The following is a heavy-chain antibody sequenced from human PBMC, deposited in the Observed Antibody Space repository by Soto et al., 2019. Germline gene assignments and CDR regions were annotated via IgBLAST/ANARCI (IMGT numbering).Heavy chain of an antibody. D-gene: IGHD3-22*01. Sequence: EVQLVESGGGLVQPGGSLRLSCAASGFTFSSYWMHWVRQAPGKGLVWVSRINSDGSSTSYADSEKGRFTIARDNAKNTLYLQMNSLRAEDTAVYYCARAHPYYYDSSGYSIDYWGQGTLVTVSS. J-gene: IGHJ4*02. CDR3: ARAHPYYYDSSGYSIDY. CDR1: GFTFSSYW. CDR2: INSDGSST. V-gene: IGHV3-74*01.